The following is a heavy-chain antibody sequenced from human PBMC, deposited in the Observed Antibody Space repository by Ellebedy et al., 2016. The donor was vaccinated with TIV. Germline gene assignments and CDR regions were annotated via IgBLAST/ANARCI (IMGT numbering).Heavy chain of an antibody. Sequence: GESLKISXAASGFTFSSYWMSWVRQAPGKGLEWVAVISYDGSNKYYADSVKGRFTISGDNSKNTLYLQMNSLRAEDTAVYYCAPPTGGFDPWGQGTLVTVSS. J-gene: IGHJ5*02. D-gene: IGHD1-14*01. V-gene: IGHV3-30*03. CDR3: APPTGGFDP. CDR2: ISYDGSNK. CDR1: GFTFSSYW.